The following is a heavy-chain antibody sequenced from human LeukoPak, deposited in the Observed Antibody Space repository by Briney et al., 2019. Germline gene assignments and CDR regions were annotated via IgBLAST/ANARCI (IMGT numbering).Heavy chain of an antibody. CDR1: GGTFSSYA. D-gene: IGHD6-6*01. CDR3: ARAGVYSSSSYWFDP. CDR2: IIPIFGTA. J-gene: IGHJ5*02. V-gene: IGHV1-69*13. Sequence: ASVKVFCKASGGTFSSYAISWVRQAPGQGLEWMGGIIPIFGTANYAQKFQGRVTITADESTSTAYMELSSLRSEDTAVYYCARAGVYSSSSYWFDPWGQGTLVTVSS.